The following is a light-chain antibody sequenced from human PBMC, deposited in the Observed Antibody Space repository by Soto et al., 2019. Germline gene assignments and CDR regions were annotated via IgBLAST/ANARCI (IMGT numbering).Light chain of an antibody. V-gene: IGKV1-39*01. Sequence: DIQMTQSPSSLSASVGDRVTITCRASQSISSYLDWYQQKQGQAPKLLIYDASSFRSGVPSRFSGSGSGTDFTLTISSLQPEDFATYYCQQSYRTPFTFGHGTKVEIK. CDR1: QSISSY. CDR2: DAS. J-gene: IGKJ3*01. CDR3: QQSYRTPFT.